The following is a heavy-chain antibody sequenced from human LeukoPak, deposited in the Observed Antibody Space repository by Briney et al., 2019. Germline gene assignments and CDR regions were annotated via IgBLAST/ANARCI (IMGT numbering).Heavy chain of an antibody. V-gene: IGHV4-61*02. CDR2: IYASGST. CDR1: GGSISNSSYY. Sequence: KPSETLSLTCTVSGGSISNSSYYWSWIRQPAGKGLEWIGRIYASGSTNYNPSLKSRVTISVDTSKNQFSLKLSSVTAADTAVYYCAREARVWSSFDIWGQGTMVTVSS. CDR3: AREARVWSSFDI. D-gene: IGHD3-3*01. J-gene: IGHJ3*02.